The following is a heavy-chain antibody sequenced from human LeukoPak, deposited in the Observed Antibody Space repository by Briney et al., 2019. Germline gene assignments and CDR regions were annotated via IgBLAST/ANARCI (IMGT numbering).Heavy chain of an antibody. CDR3: ARDATGLGNYFDF. J-gene: IGHJ4*01. CDR2: ISAYNGDT. CDR1: GYTFTTYG. D-gene: IGHD7-27*01. V-gene: IGHV1-18*01. Sequence: ASVKVSCKASGYTFTTYGVTWVRQAPRQGLEWMGWISAYNGDTKYAQKFQGRITMTTDTSTSTANMELRSLRSDDTAVYYCARDATGLGNYFDFWGHGTLVTVSS.